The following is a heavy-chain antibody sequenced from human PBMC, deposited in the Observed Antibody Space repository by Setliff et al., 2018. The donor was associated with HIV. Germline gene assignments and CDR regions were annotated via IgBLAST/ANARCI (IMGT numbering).Heavy chain of an antibody. Sequence: SETLSLTCTVSSGYMSGHFWTWIRQTPGEGLEWTGNIYLGETTNYNPSLKSRATISLDTSKRQFSLKLTSVTAADTAMYYCASFFVTTVTNQDYWGQGTPVTVSS. V-gene: IGHV4-59*11. D-gene: IGHD4-17*01. CDR1: SGYMSGHF. CDR3: ASFFVTTVTNQDY. J-gene: IGHJ4*02. CDR2: IYLGETT.